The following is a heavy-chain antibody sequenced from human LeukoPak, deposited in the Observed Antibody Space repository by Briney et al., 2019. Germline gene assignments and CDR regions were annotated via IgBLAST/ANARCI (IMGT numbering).Heavy chain of an antibody. CDR3: ARHGRQSFDY. CDR2: IHYSGDT. CDR1: GDSISSFY. Sequence: SETLSLTCTVSGDSISSFYWSWIRQPPGKGLEWIAYIHYSGDTNYNPSLKSRVTISLDTSKSQFSLKLSSVTAADTDVYYCARHGRQSFDYWGQGILVTVSS. J-gene: IGHJ4*02. D-gene: IGHD1-26*01. V-gene: IGHV4-59*08.